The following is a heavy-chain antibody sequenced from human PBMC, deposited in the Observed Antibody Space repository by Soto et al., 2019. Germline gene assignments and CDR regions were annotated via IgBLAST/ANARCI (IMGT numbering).Heavy chain of an antibody. J-gene: IGHJ4*02. D-gene: IGHD2-15*01. V-gene: IGHV4-4*02. CDR3: ARASCGGGSCYFDFDY. CDR2: IYHSGST. Sequence: SETLSLTCAVSGGSISSSNWWSWVRQPPGKGLEWIGEIYHSGSTNYNPSLKSRVTISVDKSKNQFSLKLSSVTAADTAVYYCARASCGGGSCYFDFDYWGQGTLVTVSS. CDR1: GGSISSSNW.